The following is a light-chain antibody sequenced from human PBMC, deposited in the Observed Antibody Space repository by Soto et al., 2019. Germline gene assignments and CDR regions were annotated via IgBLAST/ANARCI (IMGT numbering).Light chain of an antibody. CDR2: GAS. CDR1: QSVSSN. Sequence: EIVMTQSPATLSVSPGERATLSCRASQSVSSNLAWYQQKPGQAPRLLIYGASTRATGIPARFSGSGSGTEFTLTISSLQSEDFAVYYCQQHNNWPKWTFGQGTKVDIK. J-gene: IGKJ1*01. V-gene: IGKV3-15*01. CDR3: QQHNNWPKWT.